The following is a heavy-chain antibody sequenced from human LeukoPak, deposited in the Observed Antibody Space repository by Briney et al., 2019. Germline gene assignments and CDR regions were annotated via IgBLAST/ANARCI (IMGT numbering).Heavy chain of an antibody. J-gene: IGHJ3*02. D-gene: IGHD3-22*01. Sequence: PGGSLRLSCAASGFTFSSYGMHWVRQAPGKGLEWVAFTRYNGSNNYYADSVKGRFTISRDNSKNTLYLQMNSLRAEDTAVYYCARFPPSYYYDSSEGPDAFDIWGQGTMVTVSS. CDR3: ARFPPSYYYDSSEGPDAFDI. CDR1: GFTFSSYG. CDR2: TRYNGSNN. V-gene: IGHV3-30*02.